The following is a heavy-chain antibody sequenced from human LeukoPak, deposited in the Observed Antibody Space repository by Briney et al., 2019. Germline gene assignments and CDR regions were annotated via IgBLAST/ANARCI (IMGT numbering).Heavy chain of an antibody. V-gene: IGHV3-23*01. CDR3: AKVPMTIFGVVTDYYFDY. Sequence: PGGSLRLSCAASGFTFSSYAMSWVRQAPGKGLEWVSAISGSGGSTYYADSVKGRFTISRDNSKNTLYLQMNSLRAEDTAVYYCAKVPMTIFGVVTDYYFDYWGQGTLVTVSS. D-gene: IGHD3-3*01. CDR1: GFTFSSYA. J-gene: IGHJ4*02. CDR2: ISGSGGST.